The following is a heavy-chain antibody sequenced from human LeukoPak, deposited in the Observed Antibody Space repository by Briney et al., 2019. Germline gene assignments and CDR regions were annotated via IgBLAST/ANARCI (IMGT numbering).Heavy chain of an antibody. V-gene: IGHV1-2*02. CDR3: ARDQRVAAAELYYYGMDV. D-gene: IGHD6-13*01. J-gene: IGHJ6*02. Sequence: GASVKVSCKASGYTFTGYYIHWVRQAPGQGLEWMGWINPNSGGTNYAQKFQGRVTMTRDTSISTAYMELSRPRSDDTAVYYCARDQRVAAAELYYYGMDVWGQGTTVTVSS. CDR1: GYTFTGYY. CDR2: INPNSGGT.